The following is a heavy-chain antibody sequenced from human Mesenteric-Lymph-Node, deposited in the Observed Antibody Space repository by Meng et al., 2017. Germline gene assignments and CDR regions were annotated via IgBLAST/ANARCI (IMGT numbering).Heavy chain of an antibody. V-gene: IGHV3-23*01. J-gene: IGHJ6*02. Sequence: GESLKISCAASGFSFNNYAMTWVRQAPGKGLEWVSSISGSGSRNYADSVKGRFTVSRDNSKNTLYLQMNSLRAEDTAIYYCAKGRLSMIMFGGVMDVWGQGTTVTVSS. D-gene: IGHD3-16*01. CDR3: AKGRLSMIMFGGVMDV. CDR2: ISGSGSR. CDR1: GFSFNNYA.